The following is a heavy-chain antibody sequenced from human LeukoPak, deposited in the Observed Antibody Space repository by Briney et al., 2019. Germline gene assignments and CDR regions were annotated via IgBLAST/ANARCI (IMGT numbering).Heavy chain of an antibody. CDR1: GGSISSYY. CDR3: ARDRRGYYDSSGFTTDAFDI. V-gene: IGHV4-59*01. Sequence: SETLSLTCTVSGGSISSYYWSWNRQPPGKVLEWIGYIYYSGSTNYNPSLKSRFTISVDTSKNQFSLKLSSVTAADTAVYYCARDRRGYYDSSGFTTDAFDIWGQGTMVTVSS. J-gene: IGHJ3*02. D-gene: IGHD3-22*01. CDR2: IYYSGST.